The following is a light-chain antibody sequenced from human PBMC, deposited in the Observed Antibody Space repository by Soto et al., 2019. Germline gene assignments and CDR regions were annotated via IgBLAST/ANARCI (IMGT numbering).Light chain of an antibody. CDR2: DAS. J-gene: IGKJ1*01. CDR3: QQFGISPET. CDR1: QSVGDNY. V-gene: IGKV3-20*01. Sequence: EVLLTQSPGILSLSPGERATLSCRASQSVGDNYLACYQQKPGQAPRLLIYDASNRAPGIPDRFSGSGSGTDFALTISRLEPEDFAVYYCQQFGISPETFGQGTKVEIK.